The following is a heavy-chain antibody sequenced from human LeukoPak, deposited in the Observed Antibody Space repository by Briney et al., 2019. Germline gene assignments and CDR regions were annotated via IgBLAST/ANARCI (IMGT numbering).Heavy chain of an antibody. CDR2: IYYSGST. V-gene: IGHV4-59*01. CDR3: ARGAHYYYMDV. J-gene: IGHJ6*03. Sequence: SETLSLTCTVSGVSISSYYWSWIRQPPGKGLEWIGYIYYSGSTNYNPSLKSRVTISVDTSKNQFSLKVSSVPAADTAVYYCARGAHYYYMDVWGKGTTVTVSS. CDR1: GVSISSYY.